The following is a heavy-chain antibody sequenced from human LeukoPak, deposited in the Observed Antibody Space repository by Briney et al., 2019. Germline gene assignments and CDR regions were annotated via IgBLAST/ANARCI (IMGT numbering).Heavy chain of an antibody. Sequence: PGGSLRLSCSASGFTFSSYAMHWVRQAPGKGLEYVSAISSNGGSTYYADSVKGRFTISRDNSKNTLYLQMSSLRVEDTAVYYCVKGAVVVAATRIFDYWGQGTLVTVSS. CDR3: VKGAVVVAATRIFDY. D-gene: IGHD2-15*01. V-gene: IGHV3-64D*06. J-gene: IGHJ4*02. CDR1: GFTFSSYA. CDR2: ISSNGGST.